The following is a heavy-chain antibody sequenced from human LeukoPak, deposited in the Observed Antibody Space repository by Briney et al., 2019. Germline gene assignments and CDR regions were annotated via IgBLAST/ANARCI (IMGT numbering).Heavy chain of an antibody. Sequence: SETLSLTCAVSGYSISSGYYWGWIRQPPGKGLEWIGNVYQSGITYYNASLKSRVTISVDTSKNQFSLKLNSVTAADTAVYYCARVWDSSGWKYYFDYWGQGTLVTVSS. J-gene: IGHJ4*02. CDR1: GYSISSGYY. D-gene: IGHD3-22*01. CDR2: VYQSGIT. CDR3: ARVWDSSGWKYYFDY. V-gene: IGHV4-38-2*01.